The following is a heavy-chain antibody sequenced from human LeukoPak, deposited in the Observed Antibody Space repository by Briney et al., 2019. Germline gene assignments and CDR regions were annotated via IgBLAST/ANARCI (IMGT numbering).Heavy chain of an antibody. Sequence: SETLSLTCTVSGGSISSGGYYWSWIRQPPGKGLEWIGYIYHSGSTYYNPSLKSRVTISVDRSKSQFSLKLSSVTAADTAVYYCARLAAARFWFDYWGQGTLVTVSS. V-gene: IGHV4-30-2*01. J-gene: IGHJ4*02. CDR3: ARLAAARFWFDY. D-gene: IGHD6-13*01. CDR1: GGSISSGGYY. CDR2: IYHSGST.